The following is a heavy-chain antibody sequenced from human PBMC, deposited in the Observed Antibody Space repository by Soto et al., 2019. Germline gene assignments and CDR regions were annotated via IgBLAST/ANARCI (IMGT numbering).Heavy chain of an antibody. CDR3: ATMGTPVTGLYYFDY. J-gene: IGHJ4*02. Sequence: QVQLQESGPGLVKPSQTLSLTCTVSGGSISSGNYYWSWIRKPPGKGLEWIGFISYSGTTHYSAYLRSRVSISVDTSKNQFSLDLSSVTAADTAVYYCATMGTPVTGLYYFDYWGQGTLVTVSS. V-gene: IGHV4-30-4*01. CDR2: ISYSGTT. CDR1: GGSISSGNYY. D-gene: IGHD4-17*01.